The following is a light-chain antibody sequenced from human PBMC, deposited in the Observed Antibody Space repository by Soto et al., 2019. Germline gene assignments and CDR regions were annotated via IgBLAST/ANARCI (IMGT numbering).Light chain of an antibody. CDR3: QQYNSYPT. Sequence: DIQMTQSPSTLSAFVGDRVTITCRASQSISSWLAWYQQKLGKAPKLLIYKASSLESGVPSRFTGSGSGTEFTLTINSLQPDDFAIYFCQQYNSYPTFGQGTKVDIK. CDR1: QSISSW. J-gene: IGKJ1*01. CDR2: KAS. V-gene: IGKV1-5*03.